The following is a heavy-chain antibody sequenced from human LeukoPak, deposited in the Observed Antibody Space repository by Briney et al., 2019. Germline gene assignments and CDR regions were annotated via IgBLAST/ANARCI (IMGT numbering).Heavy chain of an antibody. V-gene: IGHV3-48*03. CDR1: GFTFTSYE. Sequence: GGSLRLSCAASGFTFTSYEMNWVRQAPGKGLQWVSYISISGSTTYYADSVKGRFTISRDNAKNSLYLQMNSLRVEDTAVYYCARKTGTMSFDYWGQGTLVTVSS. CDR3: ARKTGTMSFDY. CDR2: ISISGSTT. J-gene: IGHJ4*02. D-gene: IGHD1-7*01.